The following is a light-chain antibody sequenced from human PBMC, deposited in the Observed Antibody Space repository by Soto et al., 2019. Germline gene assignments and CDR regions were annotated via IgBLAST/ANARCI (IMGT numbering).Light chain of an antibody. CDR3: KSYDSSLSGYVV. J-gene: IGLJ2*01. Sequence: QSVLTQPPSVSGAPGQRVPISCTGSSSNIGAGYDVNWYQQRPGIAPKLLIYRNNNRPSGVPDRFSGSKSGNSASLAIPGLQADDEADYYCKSYDSSLSGYVVFGGRTKLTVL. CDR2: RNN. V-gene: IGLV1-40*01. CDR1: SSNIGAGYD.